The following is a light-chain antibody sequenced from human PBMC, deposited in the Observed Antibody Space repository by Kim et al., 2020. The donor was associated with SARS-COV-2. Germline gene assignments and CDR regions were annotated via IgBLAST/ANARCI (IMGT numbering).Light chain of an antibody. CDR1: SNNVGNRG. J-gene: IGLJ2*01. CDR3: STWDSSLSAVA. Sequence: QNATLNCTGNSNNVGNRGAAWLQQHQGHPPKLLSYRNNNRPSGISERFSASRSGNTASLTIIGLQPEDEADYFCSTWDSSLSAVAFGGGTQLTVL. V-gene: IGLV10-54*01. CDR2: RNN.